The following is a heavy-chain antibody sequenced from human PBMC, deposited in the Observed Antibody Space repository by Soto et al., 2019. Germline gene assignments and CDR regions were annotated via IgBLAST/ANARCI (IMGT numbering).Heavy chain of an antibody. CDR3: ARSAFCGGDCYSHGDGYYFDY. CDR2: LSSTGSTI. CDR1: GFTFSSFE. D-gene: IGHD2-21*02. V-gene: IGHV3-48*03. Sequence: PGGSLRLSCSASGFTFSSFEMNWVRQAPWQGLEWVSYLSSTGSTIYCADSVKGRFTISRDNAKNSLYLQMNSLRAEDTAVYYCARSAFCGGDCYSHGDGYYFDYWGQGNLVTVSS. J-gene: IGHJ4*02.